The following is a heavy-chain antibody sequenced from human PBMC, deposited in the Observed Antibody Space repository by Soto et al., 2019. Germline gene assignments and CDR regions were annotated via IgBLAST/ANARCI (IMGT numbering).Heavy chain of an antibody. CDR3: ATVRGVTGKDYYDEMDV. J-gene: IGHJ6*02. CDR2: ISAYNGNT. D-gene: IGHD3-10*01. V-gene: IGHV1-18*01. Sequence: ASVKVSCKTSGYTFTSYGISWVRQAPGQGLEWMGWISAYNGNTNYAQKLQGRVTMTTDTSTSTAYMELNSLRVEDTAVYYCATVRGVTGKDYYDEMDVWGQGTTVTVSS. CDR1: GYTFTSYG.